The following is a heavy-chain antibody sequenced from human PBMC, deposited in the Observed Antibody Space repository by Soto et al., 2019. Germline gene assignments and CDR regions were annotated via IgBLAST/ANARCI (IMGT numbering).Heavy chain of an antibody. Sequence: ASVKVSCKASGYTFTSYYMHWVRQAPGQGLEWMGIINPSGGSTSYAQKFQGRVTMTRDTSTSTVYMELTRLTSDDTAIHYCARGDSTDCSNGVCSFFYNHDMDVWGQGTTVTVSS. J-gene: IGHJ6*02. V-gene: IGHV1-46*01. CDR2: INPSGGST. D-gene: IGHD2-8*01. CDR3: ARGDSTDCSNGVCSFFYNHDMDV. CDR1: GYTFTSYY.